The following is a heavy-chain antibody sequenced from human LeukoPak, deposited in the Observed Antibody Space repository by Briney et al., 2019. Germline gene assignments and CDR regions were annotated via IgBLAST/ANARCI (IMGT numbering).Heavy chain of an antibody. Sequence: GESLKISCKGSGYSFTSYCIGWVRQMPGKDLEWMGIIYPGDSDTRYNPSFQGQVTISADKSISNAYLQWSSLTASDTAMYYCASGASIVVVPAAMGAFDIWGQGTMVTVSS. D-gene: IGHD2-2*01. CDR1: GYSFTSYC. V-gene: IGHV5-51*01. CDR2: IYPGDSDT. CDR3: ASGASIVVVPAAMGAFDI. J-gene: IGHJ3*02.